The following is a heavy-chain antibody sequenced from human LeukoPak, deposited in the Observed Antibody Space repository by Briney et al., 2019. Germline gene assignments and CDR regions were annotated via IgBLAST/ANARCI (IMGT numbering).Heavy chain of an antibody. D-gene: IGHD2-21*01. V-gene: IGHV3-53*01. J-gene: IGHJ6*03. CDR3: ARVHCGGDCSNYYYYYMDV. CDR1: GFSVSSNY. CDR2: IYNGDTT. Sequence: GGSLRLSCAVSGFSVSSNYMSWVRQAPGKGLEWVSVIYNGDTTYYADSVKGRFTISRDNSKNTLYLQMKSLSAEDTAVYYCARVHCGGDCSNYYYYYMDVWGKGTTVTVSS.